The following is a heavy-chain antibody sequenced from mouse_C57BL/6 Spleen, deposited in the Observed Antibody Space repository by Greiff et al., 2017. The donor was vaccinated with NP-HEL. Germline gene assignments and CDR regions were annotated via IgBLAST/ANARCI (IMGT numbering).Heavy chain of an antibody. CDR2: IDPSDSYT. D-gene: IGHD2-3*01. J-gene: IGHJ4*01. CDR1: GYTFTSYW. Sequence: VQLQQSGAELVKPGASVKLSCKASGYTFTSYWMQWVKQRPGQGLEWIGEIDPSDSYTNYNQKFKGKATLTVDTSSSTAYMQLSSLTSEDSAVYSCASRGYDGYYEDAMDSWGQGTSVTVSS. CDR3: ASRGYDGYYEDAMDS. V-gene: IGHV1-50*01.